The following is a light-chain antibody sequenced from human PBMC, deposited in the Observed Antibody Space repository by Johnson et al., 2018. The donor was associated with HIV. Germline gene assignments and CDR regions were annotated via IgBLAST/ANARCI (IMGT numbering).Light chain of an antibody. CDR2: DNN. Sequence: QSVLTQPPSVSAAPGQKVTISCSGSSCDIGNNYVSCHQQLPGTVPKLLIYDNNKRPSGIPDRFSGSKSGTSATLGITGPQTGDEADYYCGTWDSSLSAYVFGTGTKVTVL. CDR3: GTWDSSLSAYV. J-gene: IGLJ1*01. CDR1: SCDIGNNY. V-gene: IGLV1-51*01.